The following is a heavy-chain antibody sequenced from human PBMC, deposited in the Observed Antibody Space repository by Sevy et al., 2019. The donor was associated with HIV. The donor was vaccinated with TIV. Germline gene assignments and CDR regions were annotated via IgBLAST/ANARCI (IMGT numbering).Heavy chain of an antibody. CDR1: GFTFSDSW. V-gene: IGHV3-7*03. CDR3: ARAVGKDGAY. Sequence: GGSLRLSCTASGFTFSDSWMHWVRQAPGKGLEWLANINQDGSVIYYADSVKGRFTISRDNSRNSVFLQMSSLRAGDTATYYCARAVGKDGAYWGQGTLVTLSS. J-gene: IGHJ4*02. CDR2: INQDGSVI. D-gene: IGHD2-8*01.